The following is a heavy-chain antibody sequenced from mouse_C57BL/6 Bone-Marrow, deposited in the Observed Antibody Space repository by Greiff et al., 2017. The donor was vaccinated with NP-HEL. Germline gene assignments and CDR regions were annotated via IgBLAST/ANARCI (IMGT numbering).Heavy chain of an antibody. D-gene: IGHD1-1*01. CDR2: IDPSDSYT. J-gene: IGHJ1*03. CDR3: ARSPVYYYGSSPAFDV. V-gene: IGHV1-69*01. CDR1: GYTFTSYW. Sequence: QVQLQQPGAELVMPGASVKLSCKASGYTFTSYWMHWVKQRPGQGLEWIGEIDPSDSYTNYNQKFKGKSTLTVDKSSSTAYMQLSSLTSEDSAVYYCARSPVYYYGSSPAFDVWGTGTTVTVSS.